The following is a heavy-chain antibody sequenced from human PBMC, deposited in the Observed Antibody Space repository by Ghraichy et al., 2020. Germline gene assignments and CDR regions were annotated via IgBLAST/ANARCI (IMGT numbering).Heavy chain of an antibody. CDR3: ARARRDGYTQQNWYFDL. D-gene: IGHD5-24*01. V-gene: IGHV4-59*01. Sequence: SQTLSLTCTVSGGSISSYYWSWIRQPPGKGLEWIGYIYYSGSTNYNPSLKSRVTISVDTSKNQFSLKLSSVTAADTAVYYCARARRDGYTQQNWYFDLWGRGTLVTVSS. CDR2: IYYSGST. J-gene: IGHJ2*01. CDR1: GGSISSYY.